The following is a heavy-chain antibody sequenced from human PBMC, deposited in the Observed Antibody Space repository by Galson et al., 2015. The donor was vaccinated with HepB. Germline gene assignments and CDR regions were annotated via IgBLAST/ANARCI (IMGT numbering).Heavy chain of an antibody. V-gene: IGHV3-21*06. CDR1: GFTFSSYT. Sequence: SLRLSCAASGFTFSSYTMSWVRQAPGKGLEWVSSIISSSTYVYYADSVKGRFTISRDNAKNSLYLQMNSLRAEDTAVYYCARETKGPIKIFGVVIPNDAFDIWGQGTVVTVSS. J-gene: IGHJ3*02. D-gene: IGHD3-3*01. CDR2: IISSSTYV. CDR3: ARETKGPIKIFGVVIPNDAFDI.